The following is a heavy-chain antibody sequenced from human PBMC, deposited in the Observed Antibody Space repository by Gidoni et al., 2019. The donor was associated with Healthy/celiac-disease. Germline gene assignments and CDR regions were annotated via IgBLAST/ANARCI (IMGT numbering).Heavy chain of an antibody. CDR3: AKPLGYCSSTSCYHDAFDI. CDR1: GFTFSSYA. CDR2: ISGSGGST. V-gene: IGHV3-23*01. D-gene: IGHD2-2*01. Sequence: EVQLLESGGGLVQPGGSLRLSCAASGFTFSSYAMRWVRQAPGKGLEWVSAISGSGGSTYYADSVKGRFTISRDNSKNTLYLQMNSLRAEDTAVYYCAKPLGYCSSTSCYHDAFDIWGQGTMVTVSS. J-gene: IGHJ3*02.